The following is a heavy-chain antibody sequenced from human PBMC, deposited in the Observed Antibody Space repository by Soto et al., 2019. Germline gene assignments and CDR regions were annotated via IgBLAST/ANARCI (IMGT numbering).Heavy chain of an antibody. CDR1: SGSISSNSYL. CDR3: ARHGRNTKIVILRHDATDF. J-gene: IGHJ6*02. V-gene: IGHV4-39*01. CDR2: ILYSGDT. Sequence: SDTLSLTCSVSSGSISSNSYLWGWIRQPPGKGLEWIGAILYSGDTYYSESLKSRVTMSVDTAKNQFSLKLNSVTAADTAVYYCARHGRNTKIVILRHDATDFWGQGTAVT. D-gene: IGHD3-22*01.